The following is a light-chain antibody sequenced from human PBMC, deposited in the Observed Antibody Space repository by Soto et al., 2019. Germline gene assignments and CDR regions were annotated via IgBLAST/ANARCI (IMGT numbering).Light chain of an antibody. CDR1: QNVSNW. Sequence: DIQMTQSPSTVSASVGDRVTTTCRASQNVSNWLAWYQQKPGNAPKLLIYDASILESGVPSRFSGSGSGTEFSLTLSSLRPHDFATYYCQQYHIYSTFGQGTKVDSK. CDR3: QQYHIYST. J-gene: IGKJ2*01. V-gene: IGKV1-5*01. CDR2: DAS.